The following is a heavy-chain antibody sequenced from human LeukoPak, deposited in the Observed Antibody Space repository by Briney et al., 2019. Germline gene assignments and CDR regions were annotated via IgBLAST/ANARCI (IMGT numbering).Heavy chain of an antibody. Sequence: GGSLRLSCAASGFTFDDYGMSWVRQAPGKGLEWVSGINWNGGSTGYADSEKGRFTISRDNAKNSLYLQMNSLRAEDTALYHCARAARVVPAAIGGSYYYYYMDVWGKGTTVAVSS. D-gene: IGHD2-2*02. CDR2: INWNGGST. J-gene: IGHJ6*03. V-gene: IGHV3-20*01. CDR1: GFTFDDYG. CDR3: ARAARVVPAAIGGSYYYYYMDV.